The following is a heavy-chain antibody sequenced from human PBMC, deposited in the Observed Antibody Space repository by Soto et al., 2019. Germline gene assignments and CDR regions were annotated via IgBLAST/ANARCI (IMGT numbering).Heavy chain of an antibody. V-gene: IGHV3-64D*06. CDR2: TSSNGGTT. D-gene: IGHD6-19*01. J-gene: IGHJ1*01. CDR3: VKDPGAVTGDEYFQH. Sequence: GGSLRLSCSASGFTFSSYAMHWVRQAPGKGLEYASGTSSNGGTTYYVDSVKGRFIISRDNSKNTLYLQLSSLRTEDTAVYYCVKDPGAVTGDEYFQHWGLGTLVTVSS. CDR1: GFTFSSYA.